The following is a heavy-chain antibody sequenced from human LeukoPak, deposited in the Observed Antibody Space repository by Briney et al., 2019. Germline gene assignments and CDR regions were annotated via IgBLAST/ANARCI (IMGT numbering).Heavy chain of an antibody. Sequence: GGSLRLSCAASGFIFSSYSMNWVRQAPGKGLECVSSISSSSSYIYYADSVKGRFTISRDNAKNSLYLQMNSLRAEDTAVYYCARDNPYYYGSGSYSVWGQGTLVTVSS. CDR2: ISSSSSYI. V-gene: IGHV3-21*01. D-gene: IGHD3-10*01. CDR3: ARDNPYYYGSGSYSV. J-gene: IGHJ4*02. CDR1: GFIFSSYS.